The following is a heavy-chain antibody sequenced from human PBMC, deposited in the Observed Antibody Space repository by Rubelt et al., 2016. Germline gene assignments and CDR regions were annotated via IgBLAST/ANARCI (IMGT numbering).Heavy chain of an antibody. J-gene: IGHJ4*02. CDR3: AKVPIRTVTSTFDY. Sequence: EVQLLESGGGLVQPGGSLRLSCAASGFTFSSYAMSWVRQAPGKGLEWVSAFSGRGGSTYYADSVKGRFTISRDKSKNTLYLQMNSRRAEDTAVYYCAKVPIRTVTSTFDYWGQGTLVTVSS. D-gene: IGHD4-17*01. CDR1: GFTFSSYA. CDR2: FSGRGGST. V-gene: IGHV3-23*01.